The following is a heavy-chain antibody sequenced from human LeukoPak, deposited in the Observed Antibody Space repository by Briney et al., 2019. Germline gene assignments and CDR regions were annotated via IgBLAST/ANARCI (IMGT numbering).Heavy chain of an antibody. CDR2: IHYSGGT. CDR3: ARDYDFRVGQWYYAMDV. Sequence: PSETLSLTCSVSGDSINNHYWNWIRQPPGKGLEWVGYIHYSGGTTYNPSLESRVTISVDRSKKEFSLKLISVTPADTAVYYCARDYDFRVGQWYYAMDVWDQGTTVTVSS. CDR1: GDSINNHY. V-gene: IGHV4-59*11. D-gene: IGHD3-3*01. J-gene: IGHJ6*02.